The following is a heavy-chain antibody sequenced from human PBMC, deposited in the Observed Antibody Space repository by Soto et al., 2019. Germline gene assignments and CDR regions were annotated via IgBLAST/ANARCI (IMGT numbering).Heavy chain of an antibody. CDR3: ARDRSHYDFWSGYSNNWFDP. CDR2: ISAYNGNT. D-gene: IGHD3-3*01. CDR1: GYTFTSYG. J-gene: IGHJ5*02. V-gene: IGHV1-18*01. Sequence: ASVKVSCKASGYTFTSYGISWVRQAPGQGLEWMGWISAYNGNTNYAQKLQGRVTMTTDTSTSTAYMELRSLRSDDTAVYYCARDRSHYDFWSGYSNNWFDPWGQGTLVT.